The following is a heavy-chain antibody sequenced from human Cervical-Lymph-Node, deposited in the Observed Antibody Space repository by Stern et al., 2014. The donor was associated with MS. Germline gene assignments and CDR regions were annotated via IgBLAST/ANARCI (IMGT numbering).Heavy chain of an antibody. J-gene: IGHJ1*01. Sequence: VQLLESGGGVVQPGRSLRLSCAASGFTFSSVGMNWVRQAPGKGLEWVAVLRYDGSTKYYADSVKGRFTISRDNSKNTLYLQMNSLRTEDTAVYYCASGAGSGWYRSDEYFQHWGQGTLVTVSS. V-gene: IGHV3-33*01. D-gene: IGHD6-19*01. CDR3: ASGAGSGWYRSDEYFQH. CDR1: GFTFSSVG. CDR2: LRYDGSTK.